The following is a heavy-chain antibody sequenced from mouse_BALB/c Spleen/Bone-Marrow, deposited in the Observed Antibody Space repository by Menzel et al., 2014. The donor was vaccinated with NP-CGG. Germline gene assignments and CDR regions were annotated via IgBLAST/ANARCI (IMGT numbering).Heavy chain of an antibody. D-gene: IGHD2-4*01. CDR2: IWGDGST. CDR1: GFSLTGYG. J-gene: IGHJ4*01. Sequence: VQVVESGPGLVAPSQSLSITCTVSGFSLTGYGVSWVRQSPGKGLEWLGMIWGDGSTDYNSALKSRLSISKDNSKSQVFLKMSSLQTDDTARYYCARDSFLITRALDYWGQGTSVTVSS. CDR3: ARDSFLITRALDY. V-gene: IGHV2-6-7*01.